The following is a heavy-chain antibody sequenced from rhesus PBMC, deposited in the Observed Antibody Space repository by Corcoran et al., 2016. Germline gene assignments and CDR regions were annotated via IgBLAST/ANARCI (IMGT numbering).Heavy chain of an antibody. CDR2: ISYSGST. J-gene: IGHJ4*01. CDR3: ASDVYSYFDY. Sequence: QVQLQESGPGLVKPSETLPLTCAVSGGSISSSYYYWSWIRQAPGKGLEWIGYISYSGSTSYNPSLKSRVTISRDTSKNQFSLKLSSVTAADTAVYYCASDVYSYFDYWGQGVLVTVSS. D-gene: IGHD1-1*01. V-gene: IGHV4-122*02. CDR1: GGSISSSYYY.